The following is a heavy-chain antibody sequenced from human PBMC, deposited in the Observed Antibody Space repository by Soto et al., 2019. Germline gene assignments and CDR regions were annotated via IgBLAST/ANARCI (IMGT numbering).Heavy chain of an antibody. Sequence: GGSLRLSCAASGFTFSNYNMHWVRQAPGRGLEYVSAISSNGGSTYYADSVKGRFTISRDNSKNTLFLQMGSLSTDDMAVYYCARAPASGYYAYWAQGPLVTVSS. J-gene: IGHJ4*02. CDR3: ARAPASGYYAY. V-gene: IGHV3-64*02. CDR2: ISSNGGST. CDR1: GFTFSNYN. D-gene: IGHD3-22*01.